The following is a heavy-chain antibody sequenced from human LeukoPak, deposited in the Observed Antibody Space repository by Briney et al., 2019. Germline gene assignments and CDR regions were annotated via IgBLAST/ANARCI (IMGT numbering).Heavy chain of an antibody. V-gene: IGHV1-2*02. J-gene: IGHJ4*02. Sequence: ASVKVSCKASGYTFTGYYMHWVRQAPGQGLEWMGWINPNSGGTNYAQKFQGRVTKTRDTSISTAYMELSRLRSDDTAVYYCARTCSRTSCYASPYYFDYWGQGTLVTVSS. CDR3: ARTCSRTSCYASPYYFDY. CDR1: GYTFTGYY. CDR2: INPNSGGT. D-gene: IGHD2-2*01.